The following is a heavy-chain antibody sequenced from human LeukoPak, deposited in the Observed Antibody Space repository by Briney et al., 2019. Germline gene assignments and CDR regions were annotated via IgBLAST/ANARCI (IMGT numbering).Heavy chain of an antibody. CDR1: GGPISSYY. V-gene: IGHV4-4*07. CDR2: IYTSGST. J-gene: IGHJ5*02. CDR3: ARMISSGSYLAWFDP. Sequence: SEALSLTCTVSGGPISSYYWSWIRQPAGKGLDWIGSIYTSGSTNYNPSLKSRVTMSVDTSKNQFSLKLNSVTAADTAGYYCARMISSGSYLAWFDPWGHGTLVTVSS. D-gene: IGHD1-26*01.